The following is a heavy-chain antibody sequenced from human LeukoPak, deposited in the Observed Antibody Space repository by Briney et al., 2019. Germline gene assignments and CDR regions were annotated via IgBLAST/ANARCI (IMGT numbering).Heavy chain of an antibody. D-gene: IGHD6-6*01. CDR3: ARENWRSKSIDFDS. CDR2: IYSSGST. Sequence: LRLSCAASGFTFSSYAMHWVRQAPGKGLEWIGRIYSSGSTNFNPSLKSRVTMSVDTSKNQFSLRLSSVTAADTAAYFCARENWRSKSIDFDSWGQGTLVTVSS. V-gene: IGHV4-4*07. J-gene: IGHJ4*02. CDR1: GFTFSSYA.